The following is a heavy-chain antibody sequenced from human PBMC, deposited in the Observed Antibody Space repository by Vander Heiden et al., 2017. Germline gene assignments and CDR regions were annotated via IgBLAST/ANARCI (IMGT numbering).Heavy chain of an antibody. V-gene: IGHV3-53*01. Sequence: EVQLVEYGGGLITPGRCRRLSGTAPGFTVSLNVLRWVRQAPGKGLEWVSIIQTGGSTYLADSVKGRFTVSRDNSKNTVYLQMNSLRPEDTAVYYCARDEYYDSSGYPYYYYGLDVWGQGTTVTVSS. CDR2: IQTGGST. CDR1: GFTVSLNV. CDR3: ARDEYYDSSGYPYYYYGLDV. D-gene: IGHD3-22*01. J-gene: IGHJ6*02.